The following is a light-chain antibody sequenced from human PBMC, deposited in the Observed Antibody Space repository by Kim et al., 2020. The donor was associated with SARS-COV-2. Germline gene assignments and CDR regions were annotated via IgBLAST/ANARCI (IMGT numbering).Light chain of an antibody. CDR1: QGIRNY. Sequence: APVGDRVTITCRASQGIRNYLAWYQQKPGKVPKLLIYAASALQSGVPSRFSGSGSGTDFTLTISSLQPEDVATYYYQKYNSAPWTFGQGTKVDIK. V-gene: IGKV1-27*01. CDR3: QKYNSAPWT. J-gene: IGKJ1*01. CDR2: AAS.